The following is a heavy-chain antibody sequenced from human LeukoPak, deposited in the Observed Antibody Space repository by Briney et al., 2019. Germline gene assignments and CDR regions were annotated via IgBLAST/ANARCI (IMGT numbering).Heavy chain of an antibody. Sequence: GGSLRLSCAASGFSFSDFSMSWVRQAPGKGLERISTTNSGVTSTYYAESVKGRFTISRDNSKNTLYLQMSSLRVEETAVYYCAKQSYARSLGEGGPGTLVSVSS. V-gene: IGHV3-23*01. D-gene: IGHD2-8*01. CDR3: AKQSYARSLGE. CDR2: TNSGVTST. J-gene: IGHJ4*02. CDR1: GFSFSDFS.